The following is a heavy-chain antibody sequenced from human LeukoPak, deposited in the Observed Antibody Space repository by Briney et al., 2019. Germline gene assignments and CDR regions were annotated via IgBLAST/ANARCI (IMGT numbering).Heavy chain of an antibody. CDR1: GFTFNNYA. D-gene: IGHD3-22*01. CDR2: ISGSGGST. CDR3: AKDDSYTPYYDSSGYYYY. Sequence: PGGSLRLSCAASGFTFNNYAMNWVRQAPGKGLEWVSAISGSGGSTYYADSVKGRFTISRDNSKNTLYLQMNSLRAEDTAVYYCAKDDSYTPYYDSSGYYYYWGQGTLVTVSS. V-gene: IGHV3-23*01. J-gene: IGHJ4*02.